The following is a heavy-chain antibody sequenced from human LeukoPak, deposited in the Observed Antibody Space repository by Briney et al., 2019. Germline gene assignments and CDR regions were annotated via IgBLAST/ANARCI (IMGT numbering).Heavy chain of an antibody. V-gene: IGHV4-31*03. CDR3: ASSGYSYPYYYYGMDV. D-gene: IGHD5-18*01. CDR2: IYYSGST. CDR1: GGSISSGGYY. Sequence: SQTPSLTCTVSGGSISSGGYYWNWIRQHPGKGLEWIGYIYYSGSTYYNPSLKSRVTISVDTSKNQFSLKLSSVTAADTAVYYCASSGYSYPYYYYGMDVWGQGTTVTVSS. J-gene: IGHJ6*02.